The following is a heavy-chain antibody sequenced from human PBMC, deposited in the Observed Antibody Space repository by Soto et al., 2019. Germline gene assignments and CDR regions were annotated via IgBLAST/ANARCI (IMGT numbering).Heavy chain of an antibody. D-gene: IGHD1-26*01. CDR2: ISHDGSSK. J-gene: IGHJ6*02. CDR1: GXSFGTYG. CDR3: AKDLSPIVPEPDTMDV. Sequence: GSLTLSCAASGXSFGTYGIHWVRQAPGQGLEWVAFISHDGSSKYYEDTTQGRFTISRYKSESYLQLNSLRTEDTAVYYWAKDLSPIVPEPDTMDVWGQGTTGTVS. V-gene: IGHV3-30*18.